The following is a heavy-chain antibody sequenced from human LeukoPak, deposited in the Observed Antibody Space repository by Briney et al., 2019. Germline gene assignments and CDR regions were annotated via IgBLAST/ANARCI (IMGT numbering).Heavy chain of an antibody. D-gene: IGHD3-10*01. CDR3: ARARDYYGSGSYYNIDY. Sequence: PGGSLRLSCAASGFTFSSYSMNWVRQAPGKGLEWVSSISISSSYIYYADSVKGRFTISRDNAKTSLYLQMNSLRAGDTAVYYCARARDYYGSGSYYNIDYWGQGTLVTVSS. V-gene: IGHV3-21*01. J-gene: IGHJ4*02. CDR1: GFTFSSYS. CDR2: ISISSSYI.